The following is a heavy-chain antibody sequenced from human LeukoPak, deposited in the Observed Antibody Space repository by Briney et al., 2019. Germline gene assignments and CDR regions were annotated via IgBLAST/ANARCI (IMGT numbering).Heavy chain of an antibody. CDR1: GGSISSGGYS. V-gene: IGHV4-30-4*07. CDR3: ARGEGYSGYDLAH. D-gene: IGHD5-12*01. CDR2: IYYSGST. J-gene: IGHJ4*02. Sequence: SETLSLTCAVSGGSISSGGYSWSWIRQPPGKGLEWIGYIYYSGSTYYNPSLKNRVTISVDTSKNQFSLKLSSVTAADTAVYYCARGEGYSGYDLAHWGQGTLVTVSS.